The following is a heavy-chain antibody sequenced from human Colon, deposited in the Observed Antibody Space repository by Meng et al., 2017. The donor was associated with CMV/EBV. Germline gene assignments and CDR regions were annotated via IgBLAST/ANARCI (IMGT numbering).Heavy chain of an antibody. CDR1: GFSMSDYW. V-gene: IGHV3-74*01. J-gene: IGHJ4*02. Sequence: EGELVYAGGSLVQLGGSLRLSCEVSGFSMSDYWMHWVRQTPGKGLMWLSRIRHDGSNIFYADSVKGRITISRDNAKNSLYLEINSLKVEDTAVYYCALEERRLASFDYWGQGILVTVSS. CDR2: IRHDGSNI. CDR3: ALEERRLASFDY. D-gene: IGHD3-9*01.